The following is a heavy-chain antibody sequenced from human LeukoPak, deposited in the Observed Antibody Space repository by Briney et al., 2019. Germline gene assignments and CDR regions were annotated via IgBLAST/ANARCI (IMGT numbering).Heavy chain of an antibody. CDR3: ARDPSLESDYGVYATN. CDR1: GFSFSKYS. D-gene: IGHD4-17*01. Sequence: GGSLRLSCATAGFSFSKYSLIWVRQAPGKGLEWVASITGGSSYIYYSDSVKGRFTVSRDNAKKSLYLRMNSLRAEDTAVYYCARDPSLESDYGVYATNWGQGTLVTVSS. V-gene: IGHV3-21*01. J-gene: IGHJ4*02. CDR2: ITGGSSYI.